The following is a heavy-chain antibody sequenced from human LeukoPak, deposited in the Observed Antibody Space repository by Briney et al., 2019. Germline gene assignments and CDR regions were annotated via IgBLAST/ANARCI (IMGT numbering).Heavy chain of an antibody. J-gene: IGHJ4*02. D-gene: IGHD1-26*01. Sequence: GGSLRLSCEGSGFTFSNYWMGWVRQAPGKGLQWVANIKTDGSEKYYVDSVKGRFTISRDNAKNSLYLQMNSLRAEDTAIYYCAKGRSGSYAYDYGGQGTLVTVSS. CDR3: AKGRSGSYAYDY. CDR2: IKTDGSEK. CDR1: GFTFSNYW. V-gene: IGHV3-7*03.